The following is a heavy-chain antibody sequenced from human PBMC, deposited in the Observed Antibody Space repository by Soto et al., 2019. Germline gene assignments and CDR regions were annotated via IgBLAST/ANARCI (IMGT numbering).Heavy chain of an antibody. D-gene: IGHD3-10*01. Sequence: PGGSLRLSCAASGFTFSDHYMDWVRQAPGKGLEWVGRTGNKANSYTTEYAASVKGRFTISRDDSKNSLYLQMNSLKTEDTALYYCVSVSGSYYYDYWGQGTLVTVSS. CDR1: GFTFSDHY. J-gene: IGHJ4*02. CDR3: VSVSGSYYYDY. V-gene: IGHV3-72*01. CDR2: TGNKANSYTT.